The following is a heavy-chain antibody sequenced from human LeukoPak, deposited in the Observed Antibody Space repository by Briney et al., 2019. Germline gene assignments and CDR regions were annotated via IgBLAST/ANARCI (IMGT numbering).Heavy chain of an antibody. D-gene: IGHD3-3*01. J-gene: IGHJ4*02. CDR3: AKTLRDRSITIFGVVIRGFDY. CDR1: GFTFSSYA. V-gene: IGHV3-23*01. CDR2: ISGSGGST. Sequence: GGSLRLSCAASGFTFSSYAMSWVRQAPGKGLEWVSAISGSGGSTYYADSVKGRFTISRDNSKNTLYLQMNSLRAEDTAVYYCAKTLRDRSITIFGVVIRGFDYWGQGTLVTVSS.